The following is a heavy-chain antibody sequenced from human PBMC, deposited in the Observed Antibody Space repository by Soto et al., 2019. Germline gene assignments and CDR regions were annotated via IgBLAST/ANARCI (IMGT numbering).Heavy chain of an antibody. V-gene: IGHV1-69*01. Sequence: QVQLVQSGAEVKKPGSSVKVSCKASGGTFSSYAISWVRQAPGQGLEWMGGIIPIFGTANYAQKFQGRVTSAADESTSTAYMELSSLRSEDTAVYYCARVYSSGWFYGHAFDIWGQGTMVTVSS. CDR3: ARVYSSGWFYGHAFDI. J-gene: IGHJ3*02. D-gene: IGHD6-19*01. CDR1: GGTFSSYA. CDR2: IIPIFGTA.